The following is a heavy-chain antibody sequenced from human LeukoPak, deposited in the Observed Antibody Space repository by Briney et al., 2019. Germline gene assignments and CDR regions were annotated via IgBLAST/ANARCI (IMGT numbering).Heavy chain of an antibody. Sequence: GASVKVSCKASGDTFTTYGITWVRQAPGQGLEWMGWISGYNGNTEYTQKFQGRVAMTRDTSTSTAYMELSSLRSEDTAVYYCARGGMTVTPFDCWGQGTLVTVSS. CDR3: ARGGMTVTPFDC. V-gene: IGHV1-18*01. J-gene: IGHJ4*02. CDR1: GDTFTTYG. D-gene: IGHD4-17*01. CDR2: ISGYNGNT.